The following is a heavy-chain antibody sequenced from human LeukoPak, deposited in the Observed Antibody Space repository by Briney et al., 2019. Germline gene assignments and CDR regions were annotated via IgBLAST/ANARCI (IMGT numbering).Heavy chain of an antibody. J-gene: IGHJ4*02. CDR2: IYHSGST. D-gene: IGHD3-10*01. CDR3: ARSGEQEVRGVITN. CDR1: GYSLSSGYY. Sequence: PSETLYLTCAVSGYSLSSGYYWGWIRQPPGKGLEWIGSIYHSGSTYYNPSLKSRVTISVDTSKNQFSLKLSSVTAADTAVYYCARSGEQEVRGVITNWGQGTLVTVSS. V-gene: IGHV4-38-2*01.